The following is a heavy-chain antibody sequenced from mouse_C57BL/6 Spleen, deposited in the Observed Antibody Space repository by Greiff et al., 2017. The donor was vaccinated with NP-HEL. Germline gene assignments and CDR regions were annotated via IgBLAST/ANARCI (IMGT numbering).Heavy chain of an antibody. J-gene: IGHJ3*01. CDR3: ARRGNNYYDYDGFAY. CDR2: ISPGSGGT. CDR1: GYAFTNYL. V-gene: IGHV1-54*01. Sequence: QVQLQQSGAELVRPGTSVKVSCKASGYAFTNYLIEWVKQRPGQGLEWIGVISPGSGGTNYNEKFKGKAILTADKSSSNAYMQLSSLTSEDSAVYFCARRGNNYYDYDGFAYWGQGTLVTVSA. D-gene: IGHD2-4*01.